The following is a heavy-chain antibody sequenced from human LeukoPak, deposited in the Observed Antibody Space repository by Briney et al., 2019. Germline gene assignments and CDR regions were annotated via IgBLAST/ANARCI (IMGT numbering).Heavy chain of an antibody. CDR3: AKGSSGYFADL. J-gene: IGHJ5*02. CDR1: GFIFNNYG. CDR2: ISNDGGGT. Sequence: QSGGSLRLSCAASGFIFNNYGLIWVRQAPGKGLGWVSAISNDGGGTQYADFVEGRFTISRDDSKNTLFLQMSSLRAEDTALYYCAKGSSGYFADLWGQGTLVTVSS. V-gene: IGHV3-23*01. D-gene: IGHD3-22*01.